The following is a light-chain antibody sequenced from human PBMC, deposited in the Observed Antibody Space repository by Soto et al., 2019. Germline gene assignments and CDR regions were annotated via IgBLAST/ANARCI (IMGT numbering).Light chain of an antibody. CDR2: EVN. CDR3: SSYAGSNTDV. J-gene: IGLJ1*01. V-gene: IGLV2-8*01. CDR1: TSDVGGYKY. Sequence: QSAPTQPPSASGSPGQSVTISCTGTTSDVGGYKYVSWHQHHPGKAPKLIIYEVNKRPSGVPDRFSGSKSGNTASLTVSGLQAEDEADYYCSSYAGSNTDVFGTGTKVTVL.